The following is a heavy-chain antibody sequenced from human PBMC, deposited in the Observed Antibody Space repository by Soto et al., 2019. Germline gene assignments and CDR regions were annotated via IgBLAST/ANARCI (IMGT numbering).Heavy chain of an antibody. CDR2: IKQDGSEK. CDR1: GFTFSSYW. CDR3: ARDGAYCSGGSCYYDYYYYYYMDV. D-gene: IGHD2-15*01. Sequence: GGSLRLSCAASGFTFSSYWMSWVRQAPGKGLEWVANIKQDGSEKYYVDSVKGGFTISRDNAKNSLYLQMNSLRAEDTAVYYCARDGAYCSGGSCYYDYYYYYYMDVWGKGTTVTVSS. J-gene: IGHJ6*03. V-gene: IGHV3-7*01.